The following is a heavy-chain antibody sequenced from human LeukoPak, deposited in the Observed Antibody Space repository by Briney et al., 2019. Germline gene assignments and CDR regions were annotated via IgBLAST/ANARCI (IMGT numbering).Heavy chain of an antibody. CDR3: AREKEYCSGGSCYYVDYYYYMDV. D-gene: IGHD2-15*01. CDR1: GFTVSSNY. CDR2: IYSGGST. V-gene: IGHV3-53*01. Sequence: PGGSLRLSCAASGFTVSSNYMSWVRQAPGKGLEWVSVIYSGGSTYYADSVKGRFTISRDNSKNTLYLQMNSPRAEDTAVYYCAREKEYCSGGSCYYVDYYYYMDVWGKGTTVTVSS. J-gene: IGHJ6*03.